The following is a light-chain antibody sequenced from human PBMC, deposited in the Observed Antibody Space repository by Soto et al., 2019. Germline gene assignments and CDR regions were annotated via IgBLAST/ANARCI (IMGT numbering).Light chain of an antibody. CDR1: ESVNNW. J-gene: IGKJ5*01. Sequence: DIQMTQSPSTLSASVGDRVTITCRASESVNNWLAWYQQKPGKAPKLLIYKVSILESGVPSRFSGSGSESEFTLSISSLQPDDFATYYCHQYKRYSLISFGQGTRLEIK. CDR3: HQYKRYSLIS. V-gene: IGKV1-5*03. CDR2: KVS.